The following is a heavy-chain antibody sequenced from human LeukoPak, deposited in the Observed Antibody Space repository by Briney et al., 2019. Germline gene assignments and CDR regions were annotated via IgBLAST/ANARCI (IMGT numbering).Heavy chain of an antibody. CDR3: ARQTGSGLFILP. V-gene: IGHV4-39*01. CDR1: GVAISSSNSY. CDR2: IYYSGNT. D-gene: IGHD3/OR15-3a*01. J-gene: IGHJ4*02. Sequence: PSETLSLTCTVSGVAISSSNSYWGWIRQPPGKGLEWIGSIYYSGNTYYNASLKSQVSISIDTSKNQSSLRLTSVTAADPAVYYCARQTGSGLFILPGGQGTLVTVSS.